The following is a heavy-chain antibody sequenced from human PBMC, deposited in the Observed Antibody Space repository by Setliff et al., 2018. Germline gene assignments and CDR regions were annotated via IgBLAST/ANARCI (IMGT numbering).Heavy chain of an antibody. CDR3: AKDAPYYYDNSGYPHSFDY. D-gene: IGHD3-22*01. V-gene: IGHV3-23*01. Sequence: PGGSLRLSCAASGFTFSSYAMSWVRQAPGKGLEWVSAISGSGGSTYYADSVKGRFTISRDNSKNTLYLQMNSLRAEDTAVYFCAKDAPYYYDNSGYPHSFDYWGQGTLVTVSS. J-gene: IGHJ4*02. CDR2: ISGSGGST. CDR1: GFTFSSYA.